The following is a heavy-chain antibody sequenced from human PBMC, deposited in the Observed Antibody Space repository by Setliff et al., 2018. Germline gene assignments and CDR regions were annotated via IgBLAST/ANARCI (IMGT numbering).Heavy chain of an antibody. CDR1: GFSLSTSGVG. J-gene: IGHJ4*02. V-gene: IGHV2-5*02. Sequence: SGPTLVNPTPTLTLTCTFSGFSLSTSGVGVGWIRQPPGKALEWLALIYWDDDKRYSPSLKSRLTITKDTSKNQVVPTMTNMDPVDTATYYCARCITIFGVVIPNAFDYWGQGTLVTVSS. CDR2: IYWDDDK. D-gene: IGHD3-3*01. CDR3: ARCITIFGVVIPNAFDY.